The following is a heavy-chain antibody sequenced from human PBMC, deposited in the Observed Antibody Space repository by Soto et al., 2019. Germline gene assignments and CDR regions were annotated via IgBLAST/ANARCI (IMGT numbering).Heavy chain of an antibody. CDR2: INPNSGGT. CDR1: GYTFTGYY. V-gene: IGHV1-2*04. J-gene: IGHJ4*02. D-gene: IGHD3-10*01. Sequence: QVQLVQSGAEVKKPGASVKVSCKASGYTFTGYYMHWVRQAPGQGLEWMGWINPNSGGTNYAQKFQGWVTMTRDTSISTAYMELSRLRSDDTAVYYCARAETERTKYGSETRFDYWGQGTLVTVSS. CDR3: ARAETERTKYGSETRFDY.